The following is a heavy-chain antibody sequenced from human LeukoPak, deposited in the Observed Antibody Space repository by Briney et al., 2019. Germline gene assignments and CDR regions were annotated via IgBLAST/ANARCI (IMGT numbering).Heavy chain of an antibody. CDR2: IKQDGSEK. Sequence: GGSLRLSCAASGFTFSSYWMSWVRQAPGKGLEWVANIKQDGSEKYYVDSVKGRFTISRDNAKNSLYLQMNSLRAEDTAVYYCAREAPIVVVPAAIEEGYYYYYYHMDVWGKGTTVTVSS. D-gene: IGHD2-2*02. CDR1: GFTFSSYW. J-gene: IGHJ6*03. CDR3: AREAPIVVVPAAIEEGYYYYYYHMDV. V-gene: IGHV3-7*01.